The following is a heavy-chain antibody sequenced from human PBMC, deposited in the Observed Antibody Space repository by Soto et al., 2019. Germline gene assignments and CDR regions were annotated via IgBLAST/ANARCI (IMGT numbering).Heavy chain of an antibody. D-gene: IGHD4-17*01. CDR2: INGGNGNT. J-gene: IGHJ4*02. CDR3: ARDRFYGTFDS. V-gene: IGHV1-3*01. Sequence: QVRLMQSGAEVKKPGASVKVSCKASGYIFSNYLIHWMRQAPGQNLEWMGSINGGNGNTKYSEKFQGRLTITRDTSASTANMELSSLISEDTAVYYCARDRFYGTFDSWGQGTLVTVSS. CDR1: GYIFSNYL.